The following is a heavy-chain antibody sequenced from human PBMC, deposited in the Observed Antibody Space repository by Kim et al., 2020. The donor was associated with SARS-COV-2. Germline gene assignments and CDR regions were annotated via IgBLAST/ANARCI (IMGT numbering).Heavy chain of an antibody. CDR2: TYYRSKWYN. J-gene: IGHJ6*02. Sequence: SQTLSLTCAISGDSVSSNSAAWNWIRQSPSRGLEWLGRTYYRSKWYNDYAVSVKSRITINPDTSKNQFSLQLNSVTPEDTAVYYCARDLNDSGWYGDYYYYYGMDVWGQGTTVTVSS. CDR1: GDSVSSNSAA. CDR3: ARDLNDSGWYGDYYYYYGMDV. D-gene: IGHD6-19*01. V-gene: IGHV6-1*01.